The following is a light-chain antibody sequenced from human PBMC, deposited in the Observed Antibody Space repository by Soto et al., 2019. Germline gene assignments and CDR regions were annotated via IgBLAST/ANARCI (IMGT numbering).Light chain of an antibody. CDR2: TAS. V-gene: IGKV1-39*01. J-gene: IGKJ3*01. CDR3: HQTYSTPLFT. Sequence: DIQMTQSPSSLSASVGDRVTITCRASQSISSYLNWYQQKPGKAPKLLIYTASTLQSGVPSRFTGSGSGTDFTLTISSLQPEDFATYYCHQTYSTPLFTFGPGTTVDIK. CDR1: QSISSY.